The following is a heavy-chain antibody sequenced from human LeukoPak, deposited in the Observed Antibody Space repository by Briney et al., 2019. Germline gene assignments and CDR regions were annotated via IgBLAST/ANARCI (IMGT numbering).Heavy chain of an antibody. CDR2: IIPIFGTA. J-gene: IGHJ5*02. CDR1: GGTFSSYA. CDR3: ARVISGRIVALNWFDP. D-gene: IGHD3-22*01. V-gene: IGHV1-69*13. Sequence: ASVKVSCKASGGTFSSYAISWVRQAPGQGLEWMGGIIPIFGTANYAQKFQGRVTITPDESTSTAYMELSSLGSEDTAVYYCARVISGRIVALNWFDPWGQGTLVTVSS.